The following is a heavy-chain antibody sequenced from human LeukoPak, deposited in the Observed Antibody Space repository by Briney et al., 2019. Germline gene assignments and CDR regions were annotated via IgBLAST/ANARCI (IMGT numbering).Heavy chain of an antibody. CDR2: IKQDGSEK. CDR3: ARYGSTYYYYMDV. Sequence: GGSLRLSCAASGFTFSSYWMSWVRQAPGKGLEWVANIKQDGSEKYYVDSVKGRLTISRDNAKNSLYLQMNSLRAEDTAVYYCARYGSTYYYYMDVWGKGTTVTVSS. J-gene: IGHJ6*03. CDR1: GFTFSSYW. D-gene: IGHD4-17*01. V-gene: IGHV3-7*01.